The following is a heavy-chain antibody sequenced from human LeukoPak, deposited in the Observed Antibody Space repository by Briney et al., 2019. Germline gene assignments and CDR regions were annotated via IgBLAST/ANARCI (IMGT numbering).Heavy chain of an antibody. CDR2: ISSSSSYI. Sequence: GGSLRLSCAASGFTFSSYSMNWVRQAPGEGLEWVSSISSSSSYIYYADSVKGRFTISRDNAKNSLYLQMNSLRAEDTAVYYCAREAIDYGEISFDPWGQGTLVTVSS. V-gene: IGHV3-21*01. J-gene: IGHJ5*02. CDR3: AREAIDYGEISFDP. D-gene: IGHD4-17*01. CDR1: GFTFSSYS.